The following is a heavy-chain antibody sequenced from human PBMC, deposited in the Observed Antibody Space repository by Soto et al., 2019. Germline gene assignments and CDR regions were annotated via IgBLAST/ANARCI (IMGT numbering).Heavy chain of an antibody. J-gene: IGHJ6*03. CDR1: GGTFSSYT. V-gene: IGHV1-69*02. CDR3: ASLKQGRPEKPSWSGYYNSPDYYYYYMDV. Sequence: ASVKVSCKASGGTFSSYTISWVRQAPGQGLEWMGRIIPILGIANYAQKFQGRVTITADKSTSTAYMELSSLRSEDTAVYYCASLKQGRPEKPSWSGYYNSPDYYYYYMDVWGKGTTVTVSS. D-gene: IGHD3-3*01. CDR2: IIPILGIA.